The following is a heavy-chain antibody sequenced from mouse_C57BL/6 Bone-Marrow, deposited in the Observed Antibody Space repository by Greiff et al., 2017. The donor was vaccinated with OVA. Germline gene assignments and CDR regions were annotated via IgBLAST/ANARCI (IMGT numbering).Heavy chain of an antibody. D-gene: IGHD3-2*02. CDR1: GYTFTSYW. J-gene: IGHJ3*01. Sequence: QVQLQQPGAELVKPGASVKMSCKASGYTFTSYWITWVKQRPGQGLEWIGDIYPGSGSTNYNEKFKSKATLTVDTSSSTAYMQLSSLTSEDSAVYYCARWDSSGAWFAYWGQGTLVTVSA. CDR3: ARWDSSGAWFAY. CDR2: IYPGSGST. V-gene: IGHV1-55*01.